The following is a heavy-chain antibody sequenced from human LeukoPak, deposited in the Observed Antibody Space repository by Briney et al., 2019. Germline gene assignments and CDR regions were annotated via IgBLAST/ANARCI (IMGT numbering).Heavy chain of an antibody. CDR1: EFTFSSHW. V-gene: IGHV3-74*01. J-gene: IGHJ3*02. CDR3: ARAFSDVGDAFDM. Sequence: GGSLRLSCVASEFTFSSHWMHWVRQAPGKGLEWVSRINQDASVRDYAGSARGRFTISRDNAKNMLYLQMDSLRAEDTAVYYCARAFSDVGDAFDMWGQGTMVTASS. CDR2: INQDASVR.